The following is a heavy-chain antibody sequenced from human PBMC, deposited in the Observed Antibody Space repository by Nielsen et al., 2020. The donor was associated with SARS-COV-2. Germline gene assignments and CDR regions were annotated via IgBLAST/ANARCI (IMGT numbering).Heavy chain of an antibody. CDR1: GFTFSSYS. Sequence: GESLMFSCAASGFTFSSYSMIWVRQAPGKGLEWVSSISSSSSDLYPADSVRGRFTISRDNAKNSLYLQMNSLRAEDTAVYYCARADLLLGGSLDVWGQGTTVTVSS. J-gene: IGHJ3*01. CDR3: ARADLLLGGSLDV. V-gene: IGHV3-21*01. CDR2: ISSSSSDL. D-gene: IGHD3-3*02.